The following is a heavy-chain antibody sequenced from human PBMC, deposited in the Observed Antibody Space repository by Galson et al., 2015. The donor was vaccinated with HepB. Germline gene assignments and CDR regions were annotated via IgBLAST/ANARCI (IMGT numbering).Heavy chain of an antibody. CDR1: GFTFSGSA. CDR3: TRPGPMVRGVISSGPRASFDY. CDR2: IRSKANSYAT. J-gene: IGHJ4*02. D-gene: IGHD3-10*01. Sequence: SLRLSCAASGFTFSGSAMHWVRQASGKGLEWVGRIRSKANSYATAYAASVKGRFTISRDDSKNTAYLQMNSLKTEDTAVYYCTRPGPMVRGVISSGPRASFDYWGQGTLVTVSS. V-gene: IGHV3-73*01.